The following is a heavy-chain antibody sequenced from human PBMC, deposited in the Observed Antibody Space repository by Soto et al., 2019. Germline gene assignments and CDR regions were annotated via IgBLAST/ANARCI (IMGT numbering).Heavy chain of an antibody. D-gene: IGHD3-22*01. CDR2: ISGSGGST. J-gene: IGHJ4*02. CDR3: ANPHDSSGYYPGPFDY. Sequence: EVQLLESGGGLVQPGGSLRLSCAASGFTFSSYAMSWVRQAPGKGLEWVSAISGSGGSTYYADSVKGRFTISRDNSKNTLYLQMNSLRAEDAAVYYCANPHDSSGYYPGPFDYWGQGTLVTVSS. V-gene: IGHV3-23*01. CDR1: GFTFSSYA.